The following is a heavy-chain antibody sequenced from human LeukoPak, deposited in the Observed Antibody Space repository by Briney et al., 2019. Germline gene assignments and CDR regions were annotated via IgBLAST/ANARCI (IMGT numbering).Heavy chain of an antibody. CDR1: GFTFSSYW. CDR3: AREGEANYDYVWGSYRYRAFDY. V-gene: IGHV3-7*01. J-gene: IGHJ4*02. D-gene: IGHD3-16*02. CDR2: IKQDGSEK. Sequence: PGGSLRLSCAASGFTFSSYWMSWVRQAPGKGLEWVANIKQDGSEKYYVDSVKGRFTISRDNAKNSLYLQMNSLRAEDTAVYYCAREGEANYDYVWGSYRYRAFDYWGQGTLVTVSS.